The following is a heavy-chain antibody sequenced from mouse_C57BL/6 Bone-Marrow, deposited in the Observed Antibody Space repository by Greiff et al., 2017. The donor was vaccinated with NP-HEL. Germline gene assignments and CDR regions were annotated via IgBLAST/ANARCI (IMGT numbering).Heavy chain of an antibody. CDR3: AGDRCRDYYYGSSNY. CDR2: ITHSGET. V-gene: IGHV12-3*01. Sequence: VKLQESGPGLVKPSQSLFLTCSITGFPITSGYYWIWIRQSPGKPLEWMGYITHSGETFYNPSLQSPISITRETSKNQFFLQLNSVTTEDTAMYYCAGDRCRDYYYGSSNYWGQGTALTVSS. J-gene: IGHJ2*01. D-gene: IGHD1-1*01. CDR1: GFPITSGYY.